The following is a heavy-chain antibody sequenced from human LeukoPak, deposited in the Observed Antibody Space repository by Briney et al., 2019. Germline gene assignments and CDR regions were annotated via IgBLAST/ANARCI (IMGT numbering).Heavy chain of an antibody. Sequence: GGSLRLSCAASGFTFSIYWMAWVRQAPGKGLEWVVNIKKDGSEKYYVDSVKGRFTISRDNAKKSLYLQMNSLRAEDTAVYYCAREEAGGPDYWGQGTLVSVSS. V-gene: IGHV3-7*01. J-gene: IGHJ4*02. CDR3: AREEAGGPDY. D-gene: IGHD3-16*01. CDR2: IKKDGSEK. CDR1: GFTFSIYW.